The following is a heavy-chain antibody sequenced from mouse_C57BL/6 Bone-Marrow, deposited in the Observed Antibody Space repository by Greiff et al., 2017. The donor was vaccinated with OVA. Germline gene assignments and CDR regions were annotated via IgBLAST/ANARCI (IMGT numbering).Heavy chain of an antibody. D-gene: IGHD2-3*01. Sequence: VQRVEPGAELVKPGASVKISCKASGYAFSSYWMNWVKQRPGKGLEWIGQLYPGDGDTNYNGKFKGKATLTADKSSSTAYMQLSSLTSEDSAVYFCARWLLPYWGQGTTLTVSS. CDR3: ARWLLPY. CDR1: GYAFSSYW. CDR2: LYPGDGDT. J-gene: IGHJ2*01. V-gene: IGHV1-80*01.